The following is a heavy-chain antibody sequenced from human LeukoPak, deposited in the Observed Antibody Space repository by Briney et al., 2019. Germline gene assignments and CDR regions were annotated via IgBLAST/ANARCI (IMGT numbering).Heavy chain of an antibody. J-gene: IGHJ4*02. Sequence: SVKVSCKASGGTFSSYAISWVRQAPGQGLEWMGGIIPIFGTANYAQKFQGRVTITADESTSTAYMELNSLRSEDTAVYYCAREAYSSGLSDYWGQGTLVTVSS. CDR1: GGTFSSYA. CDR2: IIPIFGTA. D-gene: IGHD6-19*01. CDR3: AREAYSSGLSDY. V-gene: IGHV1-69*13.